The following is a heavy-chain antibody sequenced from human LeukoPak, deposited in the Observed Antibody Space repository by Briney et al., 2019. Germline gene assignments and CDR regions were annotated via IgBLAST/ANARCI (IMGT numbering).Heavy chain of an antibody. J-gene: IGHJ4*02. CDR1: GFPFTYYA. CDR2: ISSGSSTI. V-gene: IGHV3-48*01. CDR3: ARSVDIDY. Sequence: GRSLRLSCAASGFPFTYYAMQWVRQAPDKGLEWVSYISSGSSTIYYADSVKGRFTISRDNAKNSLYLQMNSLRAEDTAVYYCARSVDIDYWGQGTLVTVSS. D-gene: IGHD5-12*01.